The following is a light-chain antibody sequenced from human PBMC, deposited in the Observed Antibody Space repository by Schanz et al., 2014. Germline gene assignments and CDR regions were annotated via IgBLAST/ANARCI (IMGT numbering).Light chain of an antibody. CDR3: GSYAGSSNWV. V-gene: IGLV2-8*01. J-gene: IGLJ3*02. Sequence: QSVLTQPPSASGSPGQSVTISCTGTSSDVGGYNYVSWYQQHPGKAPKLMIYDVNNRPSGVSYRFSGSKSGNTASLTVSGLQADDEADYYCGSYAGSSNWVFGGGTKLTVL. CDR1: SSDVGGYNY. CDR2: DVN.